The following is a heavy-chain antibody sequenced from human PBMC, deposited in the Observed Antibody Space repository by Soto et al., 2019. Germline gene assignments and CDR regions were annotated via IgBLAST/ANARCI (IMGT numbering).Heavy chain of an antibody. V-gene: IGHV1-69*06. D-gene: IGHD1-26*01. J-gene: IGHJ6*02. CDR2: IIPIFGTA. CDR1: GGTFSSYA. Sequence: QVQLVQSGAEVKKPGSSVKVSCKASGGTFSSYAISWVRQAPGQGLEWMGGIIPIFGTANYAQKFQGRVTMTADKSTRTAYLELSSLRSEDTAVYYCSSWWVGVHFPFYYGMDVWGQGTTVTVSS. CDR3: SSWWVGVHFPFYYGMDV.